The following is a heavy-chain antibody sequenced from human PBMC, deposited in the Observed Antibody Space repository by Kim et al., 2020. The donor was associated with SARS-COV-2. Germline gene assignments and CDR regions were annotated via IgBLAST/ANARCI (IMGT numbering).Heavy chain of an antibody. CDR1: GGSSSSSNW. Sequence: SETLSLTYAVSGGSSSSSNWWSWVRQPPGKGLEWIGEIYHSGSTNYNPSLQSRVNISVDKSKNQFSLKLSSVTAAETSVYYCAREGVAGPDAFAIWGQGTMVTVSS. J-gene: IGHJ3*02. D-gene: IGHD6-19*01. V-gene: IGHV4-4*02. CDR3: AREGVAGPDAFAI. CDR2: IYHSGST.